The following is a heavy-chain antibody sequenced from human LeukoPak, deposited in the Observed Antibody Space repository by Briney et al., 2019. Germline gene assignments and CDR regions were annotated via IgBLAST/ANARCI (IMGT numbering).Heavy chain of an antibody. V-gene: IGHV3-53*01. D-gene: IGHD6-19*01. Sequence: GGSLRLSCAASGFTVSSHCMSWVRQAPGKGLEWVSIIYIGGITWYADSKKGRITISRDNSKSTLYLQMDSLRAEDTAVYSCARIYGDGWYADHWGQGTLVTVSS. CDR3: ARIYGDGWYADH. CDR2: IYIGGIT. CDR1: GFTVSSHC. J-gene: IGHJ4*02.